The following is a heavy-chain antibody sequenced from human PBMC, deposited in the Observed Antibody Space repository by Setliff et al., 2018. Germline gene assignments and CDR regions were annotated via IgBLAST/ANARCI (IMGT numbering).Heavy chain of an antibody. CDR2: IYYSGNT. V-gene: IGHV4-31*03. Sequence: SETLSLTCTVSGGSMIGGHYYWSWIRQLPGKGLEWIAYIYYSGNTYYNPSLKSRVTITVDTSKNQFSLKINSVTAADTAVYYCARGHCSSGECPNYFDPWGQGTQVTVSS. J-gene: IGHJ5*02. CDR1: GGSMIGGHYY. D-gene: IGHD2-15*01. CDR3: ARGHCSSGECPNYFDP.